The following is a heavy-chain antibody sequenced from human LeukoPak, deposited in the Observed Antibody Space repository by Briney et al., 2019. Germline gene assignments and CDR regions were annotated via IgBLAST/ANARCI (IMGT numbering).Heavy chain of an antibody. Sequence: SETLSLICAVYGGSFSGYYWSWIRQPPGKGLEWIGEINHSGSTNYNPSLKSRVTISVDTSKNQFSLKLSSVTAADTAVYYCARAIYSSSWYGDYYYYYYMDVWGKGTTVTVSS. J-gene: IGHJ6*03. CDR1: GGSFSGYY. V-gene: IGHV4-34*01. CDR3: ARAIYSSSWYGDYYYYYYMDV. D-gene: IGHD6-13*01. CDR2: INHSGST.